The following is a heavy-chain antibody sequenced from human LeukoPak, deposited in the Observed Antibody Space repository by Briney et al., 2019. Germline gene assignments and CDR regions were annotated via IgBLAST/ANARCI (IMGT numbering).Heavy chain of an antibody. J-gene: IGHJ5*02. Sequence: PGGSLRLSCAASGFTFSNYAMSWVRQAPGKGLEWVAAISGMGGNTYYADSVKGRFTTSRDNSKNKLYLQMNSLRAEDTAVYNCANFERTVAGPYNWFDPWGQGTLVTVSS. D-gene: IGHD6-19*01. CDR2: ISGMGGNT. CDR3: ANFERTVAGPYNWFDP. V-gene: IGHV3-23*01. CDR1: GFTFSNYA.